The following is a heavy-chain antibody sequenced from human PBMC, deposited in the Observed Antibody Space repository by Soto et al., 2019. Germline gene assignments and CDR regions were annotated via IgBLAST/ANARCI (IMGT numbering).Heavy chain of an antibody. Sequence: GSLRLSCTVSGVTFSNYAMNWVRQAPGKGLEWVSSLSGRGGTTYYADSVKGRFIISRDNSKNTLYLLMNSLRAEDTALYYCAKQRADYGSGADTFYFDSWGQGALVTVSS. J-gene: IGHJ4*02. CDR1: GVTFSNYA. D-gene: IGHD3-10*01. CDR3: AKQRADYGSGADTFYFDS. V-gene: IGHV3-23*01. CDR2: LSGRGGTT.